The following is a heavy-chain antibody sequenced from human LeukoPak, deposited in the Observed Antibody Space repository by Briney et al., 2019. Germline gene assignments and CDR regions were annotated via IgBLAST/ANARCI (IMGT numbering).Heavy chain of an antibody. J-gene: IGHJ4*02. CDR1: GASVSSSH. CDR2: LSYTGKT. D-gene: IGHD2/OR15-2a*01. Sequence: SETLSLTCVVSGASVSSSHWNWLRHLPGKGLEWLGCLSYTGKTDYNPSLTSRVTISLDTSKTQVSLKLRSVTAADTAVYYCSEGYFEPFDHWGQGTLVTVSS. CDR3: SEGYFEPFDH. V-gene: IGHV4-59*02.